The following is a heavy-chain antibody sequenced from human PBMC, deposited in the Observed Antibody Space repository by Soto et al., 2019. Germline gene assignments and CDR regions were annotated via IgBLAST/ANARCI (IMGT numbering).Heavy chain of an antibody. V-gene: IGHV1-69*01. CDR2: TIPIFGTA. CDR3: ATRENWNEWAFDY. CDR1: GGTFSSYA. Sequence: QVQLVQSGAEVKKPGSSVKVSCKASGGTFSSYAISWVRQAPGQGLEWMGGTIPIFGTANYAQKFQGRVTITADECTSTAYMELSSLRSEDTAVYYCATRENWNEWAFDYWGQGTLVTVSS. D-gene: IGHD1-1*01. J-gene: IGHJ4*02.